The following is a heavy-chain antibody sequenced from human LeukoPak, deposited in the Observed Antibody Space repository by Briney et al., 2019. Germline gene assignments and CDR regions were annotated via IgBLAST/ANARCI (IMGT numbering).Heavy chain of an antibody. J-gene: IGHJ5*02. CDR3: ARDGPLVECSSASCYPPP. CDR2: INPNSGGT. V-gene: IGHV1-2*02. CDR1: GGTFTGYN. Sequence: ASVKVSCKASGGTFTGYNMHWVRQAPGQGLEWMGWINPNSGGTNYAQKFQGRVTMTRDTSITTAYMELSRLRSDDTAVYYCARDGPLVECSSASCYPPPWGQGTLVTVSS. D-gene: IGHD2-2*01.